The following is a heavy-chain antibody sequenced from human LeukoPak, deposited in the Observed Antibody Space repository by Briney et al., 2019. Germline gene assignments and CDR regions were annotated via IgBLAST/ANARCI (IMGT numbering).Heavy chain of an antibody. CDR3: AKDRSYDSSGTFDY. CDR1: GFTFSSYG. Sequence: GGSLRLSCAASGFTFSSYGMHWVRQAPGKGLEWVAVISYDGSNKYYADSVKGRFTISRDNSKNTLYLQMNSLRVEDTAVYYCAKDRSYDSSGTFDYWGQGTLVTVSS. D-gene: IGHD3-22*01. V-gene: IGHV3-30*18. CDR2: ISYDGSNK. J-gene: IGHJ4*02.